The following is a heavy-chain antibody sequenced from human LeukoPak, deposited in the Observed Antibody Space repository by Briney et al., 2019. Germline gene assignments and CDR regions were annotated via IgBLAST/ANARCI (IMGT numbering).Heavy chain of an antibody. J-gene: IGHJ4*02. Sequence: GESLKISCKGSGFSFISFWISWVRQIPGKGLEWMGRIDPRDSYTNYSPSLLGHVTISADRSITTAYLQWSSLKASDTAIYYCATHRVGRLPYSFDYWGQGTLVTVSS. CDR2: IDPRDSYT. V-gene: IGHV5-10-1*01. D-gene: IGHD3/OR15-3a*01. CDR3: ATHRVGRLPYSFDY. CDR1: GFSFISFW.